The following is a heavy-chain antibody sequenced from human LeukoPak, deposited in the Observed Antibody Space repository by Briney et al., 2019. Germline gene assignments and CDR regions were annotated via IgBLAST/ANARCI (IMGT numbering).Heavy chain of an antibody. D-gene: IGHD6-19*01. CDR3: ARDHTVAGIFEY. V-gene: IGHV3-48*01. J-gene: IGHJ4*02. Sequence: GGSLRLSCAASGFTFSSYSMNWVRQAPGKGLEWVSYISSSTSTIYYADSVKGRFTISRDNAKTSLYLQMNSLRAEDTAVYYCARDHTVAGIFEYWGQGTLVSVSS. CDR1: GFTFSSYS. CDR2: ISSSTSTI.